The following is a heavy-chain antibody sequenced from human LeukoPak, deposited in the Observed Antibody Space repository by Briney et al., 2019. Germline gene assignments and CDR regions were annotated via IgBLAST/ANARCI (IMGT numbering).Heavy chain of an antibody. CDR2: ISYDGSNK. CDR3: ARAERYYDSSGYYRY. Sequence: PGRSLRLSCAASGFTFSSYAMRWVRQAPGKGLEWVAVISYDGSNKYYADSVKGRFTISRDNSNNTLYLQMNSLRAEYTAVYYCARAERYYDSSGYYRYWGQGTLVTVSS. J-gene: IGHJ4*02. V-gene: IGHV3-30-3*01. CDR1: GFTFSSYA. D-gene: IGHD3-22*01.